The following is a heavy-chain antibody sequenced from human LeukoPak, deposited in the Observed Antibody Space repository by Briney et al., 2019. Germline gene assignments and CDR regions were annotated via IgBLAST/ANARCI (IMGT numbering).Heavy chain of an antibody. D-gene: IGHD1-26*01. Sequence: SGTLSLSCAVSDYSISSGYHWGWIRQPPEKGLEWIGSISRSGSTYYSPSLKGRVTMSVDSSKNEVSLNLSSVTAADTAVYYCARGYIGNSGRYSFHYMDVWGKGTTVTVSS. V-gene: IGHV4-38-2*01. J-gene: IGHJ6*03. CDR1: DYSISSGYH. CDR2: ISRSGST. CDR3: ARGYIGNSGRYSFHYMDV.